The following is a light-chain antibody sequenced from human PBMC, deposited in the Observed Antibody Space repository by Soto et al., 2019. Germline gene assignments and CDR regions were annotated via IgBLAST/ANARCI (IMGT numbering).Light chain of an antibody. CDR2: GSS. Sequence: EIVMTQSPATLSVSPGVRATLSCRASQSVNSNLAWYQQKPGHSPRLLIYGSSTRVTGIPPRFSGSGSGTESTLSINSLQSEDVAIYYCEQHNSWPLVFGQGTKLEIK. V-gene: IGKV3-15*01. CDR1: QSVNSN. J-gene: IGKJ2*01. CDR3: EQHNSWPLV.